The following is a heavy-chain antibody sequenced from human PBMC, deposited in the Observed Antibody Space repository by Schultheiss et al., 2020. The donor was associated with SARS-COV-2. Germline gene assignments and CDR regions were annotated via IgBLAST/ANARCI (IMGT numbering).Heavy chain of an antibody. CDR3: THHGHTYGLFDS. D-gene: IGHD5-18*01. Sequence: GGSLRLSSAASGFIFSGSAMHWVRQASGKGLEWVGRIRSKANNYATTYVASVQGRFTISRDDSKNTAYLQMNSLKAEDTAMYYCTHHGHTYGLFDSWGQGTLVTVSS. J-gene: IGHJ4*02. CDR2: IRSKANNYAT. CDR1: GFIFSGSA. V-gene: IGHV3-73*01.